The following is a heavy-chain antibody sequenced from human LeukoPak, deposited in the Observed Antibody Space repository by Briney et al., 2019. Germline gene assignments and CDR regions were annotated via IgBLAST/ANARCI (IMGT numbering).Heavy chain of an antibody. V-gene: IGHV3-23*01. CDR1: GFTFSRNA. J-gene: IGHJ4*02. Sequence: RPGGSLRLSCAASGFTFSRNAMTWVRQAPGMGLEWVSSVIDSGKDTYYAGSVKGRFTISRDNSKDTLYLQMNSLRVEDTAVYYCAKGVVDRGADCWGQGALVTVSS. CDR2: VIDSGKDT. CDR3: AKGVVDRGADC. D-gene: IGHD2-15*01.